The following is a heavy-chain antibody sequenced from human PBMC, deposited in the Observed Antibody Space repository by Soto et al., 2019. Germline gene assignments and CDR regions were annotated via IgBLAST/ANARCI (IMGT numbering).Heavy chain of an antibody. D-gene: IGHD6-19*01. CDR1: GYTFTDYY. V-gene: IGHV1-2*02. CDR2: INPNNGVT. J-gene: IGHJ5*02. CDR3: ARGALTVANWFDP. Sequence: QVQLVQSGAEVKKPGASVKVSCKASGYTFTDYYINWVRQAPGQGLEWMGWINPNNGVTNYAQKFQGRVTMTRDTSISTAYMDLGRLRFDDTALYYCARGALTVANWFDPWGQETQVTVSS.